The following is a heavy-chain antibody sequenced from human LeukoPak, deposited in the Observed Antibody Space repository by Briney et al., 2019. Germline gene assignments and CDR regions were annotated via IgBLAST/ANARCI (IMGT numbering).Heavy chain of an antibody. CDR2: ISGSGGTT. J-gene: IGHJ3*02. Sequence: GGSLRLSCAASGFTFSNYPMSWVRQAPGKGLEWVSAISGSGGTTYYADSVKGRFTISRDNSRNTLYLQMNSLRAEDTALYYCANTARDDAFDIWGQGTMVTGSS. V-gene: IGHV3-23*01. CDR3: ANTARDDAFDI. CDR1: GFTFSNYP.